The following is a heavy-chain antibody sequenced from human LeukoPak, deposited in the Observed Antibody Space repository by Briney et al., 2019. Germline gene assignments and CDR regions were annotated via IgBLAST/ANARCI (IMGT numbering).Heavy chain of an antibody. V-gene: IGHV3-20*04. CDR2: INWNGGST. J-gene: IGHJ4*02. CDR1: GFTFDDYG. CDR3: ASAPSGELAFDY. D-gene: IGHD5-12*01. Sequence: GGSLRLSCAASGFTFDDYGMSWVRQAPGKGLEWGSGINWNGGSTGYADSVKGRFTIPRDNAKNSLYLQMNSLRAEDTALYYCASAPSGELAFDYWGQGTLVTVSS.